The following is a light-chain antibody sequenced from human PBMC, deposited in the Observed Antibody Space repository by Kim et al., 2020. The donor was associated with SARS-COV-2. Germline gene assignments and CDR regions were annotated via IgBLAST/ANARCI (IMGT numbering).Light chain of an antibody. CDR3: QQYNNWPPGVT. J-gene: IGKJ4*01. V-gene: IGKV3-15*01. CDR2: GAS. CDR1: QSVSSN. Sequence: PGERATLSCRASQSVSSNLAWYQQKPGQAPRLLIYGASTRATGIPARFSGSGSGTEFTLTISSLQSEDFAVYYCQQYNNWPPGVTFGGGTKVEIK.